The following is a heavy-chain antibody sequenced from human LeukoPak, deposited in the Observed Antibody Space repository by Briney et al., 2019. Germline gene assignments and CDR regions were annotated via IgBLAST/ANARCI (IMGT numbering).Heavy chain of an antibody. CDR2: ITSSGEAT. V-gene: IGHV3-23*01. Sequence: GGSLRLSCDASGFTFSIYAMSWLRQGTGKGLESVSSITSSGEATYYADSVKGRFTISRDNSRYTLFLQMNSLTAEDTAVYYCAKARPHYNHSNGHYYRRDGDSWRHGTLVTDSS. CDR3: AKARPHYNHSNGHYYRRDGDS. CDR1: GFTFSIYA. J-gene: IGHJ5*01. D-gene: IGHD3-22*01.